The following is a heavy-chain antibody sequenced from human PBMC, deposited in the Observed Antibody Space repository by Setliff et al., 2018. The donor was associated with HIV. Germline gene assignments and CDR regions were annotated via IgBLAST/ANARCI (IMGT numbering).Heavy chain of an antibody. CDR1: GGSISSGSYY. V-gene: IGHV4-61*02. J-gene: IGHJ4*02. D-gene: IGHD1-7*01. CDR2: IYASGNT. CDR3: ARHPREEPQRNYKFDS. Sequence: SETLSLTCNVSGGSISSGSYYWNWIRQPAGKGLEWIGRIYASGNTNYNPSLKTRATISLDTSKSQFSLRLTSVTATDTAIYYCARHPREEPQRNYKFDSWGQGTLVTVSS.